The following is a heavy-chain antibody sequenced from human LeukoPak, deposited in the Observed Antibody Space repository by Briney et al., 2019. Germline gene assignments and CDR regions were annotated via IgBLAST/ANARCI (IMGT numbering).Heavy chain of an antibody. Sequence: PGRSLRLSCAASGFTFSTYGIHWVRQAPGKGLEWVAFISYHGSNKYYADSVKGRFTISRDNSKNTLYLQMNSLRAEDTAVYYCARDFMYSISCAGCWGQGTLVTVSS. CDR3: ARDFMYSISCAGC. D-gene: IGHD6-13*01. V-gene: IGHV3-30*03. J-gene: IGHJ4*02. CDR2: ISYHGSNK. CDR1: GFTFSTYG.